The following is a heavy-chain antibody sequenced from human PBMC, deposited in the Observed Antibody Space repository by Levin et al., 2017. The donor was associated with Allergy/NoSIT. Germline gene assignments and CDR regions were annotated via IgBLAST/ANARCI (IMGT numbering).Heavy chain of an antibody. D-gene: IGHD6-6*01. J-gene: IGHJ4*02. V-gene: IGHV4-30-2*01. CDR2: IYHSGST. Sequence: PSETLSLTCAVSGGSISSGGYSWSWIRQPPGKGLEWIGYIYHSGSTYYNPSLKSRVTISVDRSKNQFSLKLSSVTAADTAVYYCARSSSTHYFDYWGQGTLVTVSS. CDR1: GGSISSGGYS. CDR3: ARSSSTHYFDY.